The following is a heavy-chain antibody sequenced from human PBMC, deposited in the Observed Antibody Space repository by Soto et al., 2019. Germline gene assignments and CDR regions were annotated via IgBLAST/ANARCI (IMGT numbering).Heavy chain of an antibody. V-gene: IGHV4-61*08. CDR2: IYHRAIT. J-gene: IGHJ4*02. CDR1: GAFVSNVDHY. Sequence: QVQMQESGPGLVKPSETLSLNCTVCGAFVSNVDHYWTWIRQPPGKGLEFIGYIYHRAITKYNPSLRSRVTISADSSTNQFSLKLTSVTAADTAIYYCARGGDANSWGQGTLVTVSS. CDR3: ARGGDANS. D-gene: IGHD2-2*01.